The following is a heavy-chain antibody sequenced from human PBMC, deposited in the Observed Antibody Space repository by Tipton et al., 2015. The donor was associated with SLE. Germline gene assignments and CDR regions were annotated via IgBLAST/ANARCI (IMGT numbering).Heavy chain of an antibody. D-gene: IGHD2-21*01. CDR2: ISSDGSNK. V-gene: IGHV3-48*03. J-gene: IGHJ4*02. CDR3: ARDRGDCGGDCYSWY. Sequence: GSLRLSCAVSGFTFSSYEMNWVRQVPGKGLEWVSYISSDGSNKYYADSVKGRFIISRDNAKNSLYLQMNSLRAEDTAVYYCARDRGDCGGDCYSWYWGQGTLVTVSS. CDR1: GFTFSSYE.